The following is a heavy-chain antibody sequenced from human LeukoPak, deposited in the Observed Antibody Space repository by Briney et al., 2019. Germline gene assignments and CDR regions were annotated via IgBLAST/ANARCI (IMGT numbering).Heavy chain of an antibody. V-gene: IGHV4-30-4*01. J-gene: IGHJ4*02. CDR3: ARESSSLVRGHFDY. D-gene: IGHD3-10*01. CDR1: GGSVSSADYY. CDR2: IYYSGSV. Sequence: SETLSLTCTVSGGSVSSADYYWTWVRQPPGKGLEWIGYIYYSGSVYYNPSLKSRLTISLDTSENQFSLELSSVTAADTAGYYCARESSSLVRGHFDYWGQGSLVSVSS.